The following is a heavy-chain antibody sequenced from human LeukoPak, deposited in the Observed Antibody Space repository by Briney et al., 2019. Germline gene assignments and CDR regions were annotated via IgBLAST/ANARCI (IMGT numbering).Heavy chain of an antibody. Sequence: GGSLRLSCAASGFTFSSCAMHWVRQAPGKGLEWVAVISYDGSNKYYADSVKGRFTISRDNSKNTLYLQMNSLRAEDTAVYYCARWDDLFLIDFWGQGTLVTVSS. V-gene: IGHV3-30-3*01. J-gene: IGHJ4*02. CDR2: ISYDGSNK. CDR3: ARWDDLFLIDF. D-gene: IGHD3-9*01. CDR1: GFTFSSCA.